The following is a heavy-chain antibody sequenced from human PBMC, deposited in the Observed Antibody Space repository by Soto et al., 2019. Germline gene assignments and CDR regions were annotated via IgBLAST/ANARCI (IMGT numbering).Heavy chain of an antibody. CDR1: GFIFSDYY. D-gene: IGHD3-10*01. Sequence: PGGSLRLSCAASGFIFSDYYMSWIRQAPGKGLEWVSYISSSSTYTNYADSVKGRFTISRDNAKNSLYLQMNSLRAEDTAVYYCARRYYGSGSYSKYNWFDPWGQGTLVTVSS. CDR2: ISSSSTYT. V-gene: IGHV3-11*03. CDR3: ARRYYGSGSYSKYNWFDP. J-gene: IGHJ5*02.